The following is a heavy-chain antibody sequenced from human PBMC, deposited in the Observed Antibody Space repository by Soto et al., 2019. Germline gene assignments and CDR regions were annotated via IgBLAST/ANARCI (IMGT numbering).Heavy chain of an antibody. Sequence: SETLSLTCTVSGVSISSTSYYWGWVRPPPGKGLEWIGGIFYSGSTYYNPSLKSRVTISVDTSKNQFSLKLSSVTAADTAVYYCARMGLDDTLTGYYFDHWGQGSLVTVSS. J-gene: IGHJ4*02. D-gene: IGHD3-9*01. CDR3: ARMGLDDTLTGYYFDH. V-gene: IGHV4-39*01. CDR1: GVSISSTSYY. CDR2: IFYSGST.